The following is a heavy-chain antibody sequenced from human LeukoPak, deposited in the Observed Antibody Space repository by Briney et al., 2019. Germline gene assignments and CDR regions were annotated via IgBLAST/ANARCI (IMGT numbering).Heavy chain of an antibody. CDR2: ISRSSIYK. CDR1: GFTFSNYN. CDR3: ARGRYDSSGYYALFDY. V-gene: IGHV3-21*01. D-gene: IGHD3-22*01. Sequence: GGSLRLSCAASGFTFSNYNMSWVRQAPGKGLEWVSSISRSSIYKYYADSMKGRFTISRDNAKNSVYLQVNSVRAEDTAVYYCARGRYDSSGYYALFDYWGRGTLVTVSS. J-gene: IGHJ4*02.